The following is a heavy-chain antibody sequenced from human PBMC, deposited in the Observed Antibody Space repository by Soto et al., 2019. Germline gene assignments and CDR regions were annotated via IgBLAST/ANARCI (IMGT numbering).Heavy chain of an antibody. CDR1: GGTFSSYT. CDR3: ARGDITGTTWDYYYYYYMDV. D-gene: IGHD1-7*01. J-gene: IGHJ6*03. CDR2: IIPILGIA. Sequence: SVKVSCKASGGTFSSYTISWVRQAPGQGLEWMGRIIPILGIANYAQKFQGRVTITADKSTSTAYMELSSLRSEDTAVYYCARGDITGTTWDYYYYYYMDVWGKGTTVTVSS. V-gene: IGHV1-69*02.